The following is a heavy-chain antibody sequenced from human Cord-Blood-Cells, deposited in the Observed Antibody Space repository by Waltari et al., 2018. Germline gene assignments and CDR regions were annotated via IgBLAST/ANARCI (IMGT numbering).Heavy chain of an antibody. J-gene: IGHJ6*02. D-gene: IGHD3-10*01. CDR1: GGSFSGYY. CDR3: ARRLYGSGSSHYGMDV. CDR2: INHRGST. Sequence: QVQLQQWGAGLLKPSETLSLTCAVYGGSFSGYYWSWIRQPPGKGLEWIGAINHRGSTNSNPSLKSRVTRSVDTSRNQFSLELGSVTAAGTAVYYCARRLYGSGSSHYGMDVWGQGTTVTVSS. V-gene: IGHV4-34*01.